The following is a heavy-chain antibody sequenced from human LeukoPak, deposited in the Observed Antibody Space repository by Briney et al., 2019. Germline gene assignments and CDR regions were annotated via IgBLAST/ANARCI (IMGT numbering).Heavy chain of an antibody. D-gene: IGHD2-15*01. CDR2: IYSSGST. CDR3: ARRYCSGDSCYYFDY. Sequence: SETLSLTCTISGGSLSNYYWSWIRQPPGKALEWIGYIYSSGSTNYNPSLRNRVSISEDTSKNQFSLRPRSVTAADTAVYYCARRYCSGDSCYYFDYWGQGTLVTVSS. CDR1: GGSLSNYY. V-gene: IGHV4-4*08. J-gene: IGHJ4*02.